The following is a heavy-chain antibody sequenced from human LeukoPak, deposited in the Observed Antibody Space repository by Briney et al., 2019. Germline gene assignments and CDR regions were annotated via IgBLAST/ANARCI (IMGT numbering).Heavy chain of an antibody. Sequence: GGSLRLSCAASGFTFSSYGMHWVRQAPGKGPEWVAFIRYDGSNKYYADSVKGRFTISRDNSKNTLSVQMNSLRAEDTAMYYCAKENCYDGSCYPFDYWGQGTLVTVSS. CDR2: IRYDGSNK. CDR1: GFTFSSYG. CDR3: AKENCYDGSCYPFDY. V-gene: IGHV3-30*02. J-gene: IGHJ4*02. D-gene: IGHD2-15*01.